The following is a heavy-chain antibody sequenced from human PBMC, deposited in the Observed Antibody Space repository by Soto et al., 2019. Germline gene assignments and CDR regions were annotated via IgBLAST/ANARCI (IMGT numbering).Heavy chain of an antibody. J-gene: IGHJ6*03. Sequence: ASVKVSCKASGYTFTSYGISWVRQAPGQGLEWMGWISAYNGNTNYAQKLQGRVTMTTDTSTSTAYMELRSLRSDDTAVYYCASGRSSPRITIFGVVIPDYYYYMDVWGKGTTVTVSS. CDR1: GYTFTSYG. CDR2: ISAYNGNT. V-gene: IGHV1-18*01. CDR3: ASGRSSPRITIFGVVIPDYYYYMDV. D-gene: IGHD3-3*01.